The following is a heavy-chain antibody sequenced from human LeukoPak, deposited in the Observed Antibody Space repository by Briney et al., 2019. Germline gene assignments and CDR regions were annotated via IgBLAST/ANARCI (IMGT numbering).Heavy chain of an antibody. J-gene: IGHJ3*02. CDR2: INHSGST. Sequence: SETLSLTCAVYGGSFTNYYWSWIRQPPGKGLEWIGEINHSGSTKYNPSLKSRVTISIDTSKNQLSLKLSSVTAADTAVYSCVRHVARAFDIRGQGTKVTVSS. CDR3: VRHVARAFDI. CDR1: GGSFTNYY. V-gene: IGHV4-34*01.